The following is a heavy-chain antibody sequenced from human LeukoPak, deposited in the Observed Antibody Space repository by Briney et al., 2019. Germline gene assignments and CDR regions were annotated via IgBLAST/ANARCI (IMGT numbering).Heavy chain of an antibody. V-gene: IGHV4-34*01. CDR2: INHSGST. Sequence: SETLSLXCAVYGGSFSGYYWSWIRQPPGKELEWIGEINHSGSTNYNPSPKSRVTISVDTSKNQFSLKLSSVTAADTAVYYCARSRIRRDGYNWSGPAGYWGQGTLVTVSS. CDR1: GGSFSGYY. J-gene: IGHJ4*02. CDR3: ARSRIRRDGYNWSGPAGY. D-gene: IGHD5-24*01.